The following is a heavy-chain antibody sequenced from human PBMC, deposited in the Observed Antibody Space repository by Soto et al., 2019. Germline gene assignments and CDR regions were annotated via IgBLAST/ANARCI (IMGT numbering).Heavy chain of an antibody. Sequence: QVQLMQSGAEVKKPGASVKVSCKASGDTFTDYYIHWVRQAPGQGLEWMGTVNPSGGHTTYAQHCLGRVTMTRDPSTSTLYRGLTSLTSADTAVYYCARGGHVVVVTAALDYWGQGTLVTVSS. D-gene: IGHD2-21*02. CDR1: GDTFTDYY. CDR2: VNPSGGHT. CDR3: ARGGHVVVVTAALDY. J-gene: IGHJ4*02. V-gene: IGHV1-46*01.